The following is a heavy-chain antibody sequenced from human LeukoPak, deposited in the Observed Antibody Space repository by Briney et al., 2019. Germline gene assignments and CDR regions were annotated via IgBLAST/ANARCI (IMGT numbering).Heavy chain of an antibody. CDR1: GGPLSSCSYY. CDR3: ARVNVVATQRAFDI. Sequence: PSETLSLTCTVSGGPLSSCSYYWSWIRQPAGKGLEWIGRIYTSGSTKYNPSLRSRVTISVDTSKNQFSLKLSSVTAADTAVYYCARVNVVATQRAFDIWGQGTMVTVSS. J-gene: IGHJ3*02. CDR2: IYTSGST. V-gene: IGHV4-61*02. D-gene: IGHD2-21*02.